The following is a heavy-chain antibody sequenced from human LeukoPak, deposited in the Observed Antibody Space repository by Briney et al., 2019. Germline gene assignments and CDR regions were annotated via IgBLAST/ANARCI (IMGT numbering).Heavy chain of an antibody. CDR2: ISGSGGGT. CDR3: AKSTLPAAMPRWFDP. Sequence: GGSLRLSCAASGFTFSSYAMSWVRQAPGKGLEWVSAISGSGGGTYYADSVKGRFTISRDNSKNTLYLQMNSLRAEDTAVYYCAKSTLPAAMPRWFDPWGQGTLVTVSS. V-gene: IGHV3-23*01. D-gene: IGHD2-2*01. J-gene: IGHJ5*02. CDR1: GFTFSSYA.